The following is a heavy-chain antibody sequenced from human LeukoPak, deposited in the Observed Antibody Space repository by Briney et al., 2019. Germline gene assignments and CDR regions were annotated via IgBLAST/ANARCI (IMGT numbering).Heavy chain of an antibody. CDR3: ARDLGQTYYYDSSGSPWGFDY. D-gene: IGHD3-22*01. CDR2: ISSSGSTI. CDR1: GFTFSSYE. V-gene: IGHV3-48*03. Sequence: GGSLRLSCAASGFTFSSYEMNWVRQAPGKGLEWVSYISSSGSTIYYADSVKGRFTISRDNAKNSLYLQMNSLRAEDTAVYYCARDLGQTYYYDSSGSPWGFDYWGQGTLVTVSS. J-gene: IGHJ4*02.